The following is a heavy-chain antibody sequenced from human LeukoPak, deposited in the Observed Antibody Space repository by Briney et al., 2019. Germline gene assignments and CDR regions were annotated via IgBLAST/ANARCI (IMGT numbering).Heavy chain of an antibody. Sequence: PGGSLRLSCAASGFTVNSNYMSWVRQAPGKGLEWVSVIHSGGSTYYADSVKGRFAISRDNSKNTLYLQMNSLRAEDTAVYYCARDYTYYDFSFPYWGQGTLVTVSS. CDR2: IHSGGST. V-gene: IGHV3-66*02. J-gene: IGHJ4*02. CDR3: ARDYTYYDFSFPY. D-gene: IGHD3-3*01. CDR1: GFTVNSNY.